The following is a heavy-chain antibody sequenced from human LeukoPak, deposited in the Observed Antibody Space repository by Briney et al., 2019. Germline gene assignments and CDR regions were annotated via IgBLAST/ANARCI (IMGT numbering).Heavy chain of an antibody. CDR1: GGSISSYY. J-gene: IGHJ4*02. CDR3: ARFIAVAGTVFDY. Sequence: PSETLSLTCTVSGGSISSYYWSWIRQPAGKGLEWIGRMYTSGSTTYNPSLKSRVTISVDTSKNQFSLKLSSVTAADTAVYYCARFIAVAGTVFDYWGQGTLVTVSS. CDR2: MYTSGST. D-gene: IGHD6-19*01. V-gene: IGHV4-4*07.